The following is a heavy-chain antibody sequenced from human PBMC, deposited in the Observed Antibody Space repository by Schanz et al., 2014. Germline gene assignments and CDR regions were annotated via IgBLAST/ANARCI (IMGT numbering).Heavy chain of an antibody. CDR1: GLTFSDSS. CDR2: MKSRGNTV. CDR3: TRALPDYGDLRRSVQQTNWYFDV. D-gene: IGHD4-17*01. J-gene: IGHJ2*01. Sequence: SGLTFSDSSITWVRQAPGHGLEWISYMKSRGNTVKYSDSVKRRFTISRDNTKNSLQRHMTSLRAEDTSEYYCTRALPDYGDLRRSVQQTNWYFDVWGRAPRVTVS. V-gene: IGHV3-11*01.